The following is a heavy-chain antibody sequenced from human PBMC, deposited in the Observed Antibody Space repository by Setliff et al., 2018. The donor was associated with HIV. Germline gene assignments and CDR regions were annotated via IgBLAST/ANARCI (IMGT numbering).Heavy chain of an antibody. CDR3: ARGSRGYSYAYYYYYMDV. D-gene: IGHD5-18*01. CDR1: GGSISSSSYY. J-gene: IGHJ6*03. V-gene: IGHV4-39*07. Sequence: SETLSLTCTVSGGSISSSSYYWGWIRQPPGEGLEWVGSIYNSGSRYYNPSLNSRVTISVDTSKNQFSLKLSSVTAADTAVYYCARGSRGYSYAYYYYYMDVWGKGTTVTVS. CDR2: IYNSGSR.